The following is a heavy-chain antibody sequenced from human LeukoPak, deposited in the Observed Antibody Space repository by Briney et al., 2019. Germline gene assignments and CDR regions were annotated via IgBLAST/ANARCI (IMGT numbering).Heavy chain of an antibody. V-gene: IGHV3-66*01. CDR2: INSGGIT. CDR1: GFSFSGYS. CDR3: ARTYNYGFHY. J-gene: IGHJ4*02. Sequence: GGSLRLSCAASGFSFSGYSMTWVRQAPGKGLEWVSGINSGGITYYADSVKGRFTNSRDNSKNTLYLQMNSLRVEDTAVYYCARTYNYGFHYWGQGTLVTVSS. D-gene: IGHD5-18*01.